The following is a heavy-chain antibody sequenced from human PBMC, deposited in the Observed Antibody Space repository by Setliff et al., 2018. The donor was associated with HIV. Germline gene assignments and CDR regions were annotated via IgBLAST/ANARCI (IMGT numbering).Heavy chain of an antibody. CDR3: ARGRTQWPNYNYFDP. Sequence: SETLSLTCTVSGGSISSYYWSWIRQPPGKGLEWIGYISYSGSTNYNPSLKSRVTILVDTSKNHFSLKLTSVTAADTAVYYCARGRTQWPNYNYFDPWGLGTLVTVSS. D-gene: IGHD6-19*01. V-gene: IGHV4-59*01. CDR2: ISYSGST. CDR1: GGSISSYY. J-gene: IGHJ5*02.